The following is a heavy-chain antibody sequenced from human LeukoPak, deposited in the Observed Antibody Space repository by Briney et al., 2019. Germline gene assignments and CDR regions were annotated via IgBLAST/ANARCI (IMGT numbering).Heavy chain of an antibody. Sequence: GGSLGLSCAACGFXFSXXXXTWVXXARXKXXEXVGQIKSNIDGGTTDYAAPVKGRFIISRDDSKNRLFLEMNSLKTEDTAVYYCVTHRPWRGVFWGQGTLVTVSS. J-gene: IGHJ4*02. V-gene: IGHV3-15*01. CDR2: IKSNIDGGTT. D-gene: IGHD3-10*01. CDR1: GFXFSXXX. CDR3: VTHRPWRGVF.